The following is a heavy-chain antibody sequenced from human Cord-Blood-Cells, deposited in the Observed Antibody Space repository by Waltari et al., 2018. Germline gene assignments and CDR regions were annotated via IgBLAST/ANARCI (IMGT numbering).Heavy chain of an antibody. CDR1: GGSISSSSYY. CDR3: ARQVWYGSGSYYNWFDP. V-gene: IGHV4-39*01. Sequence: QLQLQESGPGLVKPSETLSLTCTVSGGSISSSSYYWGWIRQPPGKGLEWIGSIDYSGSTSYNPSLKCRVTISVDTSKNQFSLKLSSVTAADTAVYYCARQVWYGSGSYYNWFDPWGQGTLVTVSS. CDR2: IDYSGST. D-gene: IGHD3-10*01. J-gene: IGHJ5*02.